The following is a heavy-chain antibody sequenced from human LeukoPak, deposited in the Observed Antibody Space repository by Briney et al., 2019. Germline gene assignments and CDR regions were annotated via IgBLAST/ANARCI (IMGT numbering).Heavy chain of an antibody. J-gene: IGHJ6*03. V-gene: IGHV1-18*01. CDR1: GYTFTSYG. Sequence: ASVKVSCKASGYTFTSYGISWVRQAPGQGLEWMGWISAYNGNTNYAQKLQGRVTMTTDTSTSTAYMELRSLRSDDTAVYYCARSGYCSSTSCYYYYYMDVWGKGTTVTISS. CDR3: ARSGYCSSTSCYYYYYMDV. D-gene: IGHD2-2*01. CDR2: ISAYNGNT.